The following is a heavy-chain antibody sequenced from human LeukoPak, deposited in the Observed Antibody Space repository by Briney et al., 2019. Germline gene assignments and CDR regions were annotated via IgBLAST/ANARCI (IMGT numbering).Heavy chain of an antibody. CDR2: IIPILGIA. V-gene: IGHV1-69*04. CDR3: ARTNSSSWYGLDP. Sequence: SVKVSCKASGGTFSSYAISWVRQAPGQGLEWMGRIIPILGIANYAQKFQGRVTITADKSTSTAYMELSSLRSEDTAVYYCARTNSSSWYGLDPWGQGTLVTVSS. J-gene: IGHJ5*02. CDR1: GGTFSSYA. D-gene: IGHD6-13*01.